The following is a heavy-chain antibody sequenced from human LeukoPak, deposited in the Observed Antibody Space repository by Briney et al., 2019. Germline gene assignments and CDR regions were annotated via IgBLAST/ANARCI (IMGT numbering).Heavy chain of an antibody. J-gene: IGHJ6*02. V-gene: IGHV3-23*01. CDR2: ISGSGGST. CDR3: AKGYVSHYYYGMDV. D-gene: IGHD5-12*01. CDR1: GFTFSSYV. Sequence: PGGSLRLSCAASGFTFSSYVMSWVRQAPGKGLEWVSGISGSGGSTYYADSVEGRFTISRDNSKNTLYLQMSSLRAEDTATYYCAKGYVSHYYYGMDVWGQGTTATVSS.